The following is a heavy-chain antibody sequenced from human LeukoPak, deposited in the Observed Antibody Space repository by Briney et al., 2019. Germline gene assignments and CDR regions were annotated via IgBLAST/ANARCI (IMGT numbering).Heavy chain of an antibody. Sequence: GGSLRLSCAASGFTFTSYGMHWVRQAPGKGLEWVAFIRYDGSNKYYADSVKGRFTISRDNSKNTLYLQMNSLRAEDTAVYYCAKGALDEIAVAGYGDWFDPWGQGTLVTVSS. J-gene: IGHJ5*02. CDR3: AKGALDEIAVAGYGDWFDP. V-gene: IGHV3-30*02. CDR1: GFTFTSYG. CDR2: IRYDGSNK. D-gene: IGHD6-19*01.